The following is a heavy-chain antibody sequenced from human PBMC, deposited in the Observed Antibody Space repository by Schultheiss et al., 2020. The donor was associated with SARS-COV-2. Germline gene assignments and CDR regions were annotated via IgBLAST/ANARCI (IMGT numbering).Heavy chain of an antibody. V-gene: IGHV1-2*02. Sequence: ASVKVSCKASGYTFTNYYLHWVRQAPGQGLEWMGWINPKSGGTNYAQKFQGRVTMTRDTSISTAYMELSRLRSDDTAVYYCARDGGITMIVVDHDAFDIWGQGTMVTVSS. CDR3: ARDGGITMIVVDHDAFDI. D-gene: IGHD3-22*01. CDR2: INPKSGGT. CDR1: GYTFTNYY. J-gene: IGHJ3*02.